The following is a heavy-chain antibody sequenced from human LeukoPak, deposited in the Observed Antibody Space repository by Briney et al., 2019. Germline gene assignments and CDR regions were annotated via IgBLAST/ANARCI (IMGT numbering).Heavy chain of an antibody. J-gene: IGHJ3*02. Sequence: SETLSLTCTVSGGSIISSNHYWGWTRQPPGKGLEWFGSVSYSGGTAYNPSLRSRVTISVDTSKNQFSLKVNSVTAADTAVYYCAREVEYYDSSGYRPHAFDIWGQGTLVTVSS. CDR3: AREVEYYDSSGYRPHAFDI. V-gene: IGHV4-39*02. CDR2: VSYSGGT. CDR1: GGSIISSNHY. D-gene: IGHD3-22*01.